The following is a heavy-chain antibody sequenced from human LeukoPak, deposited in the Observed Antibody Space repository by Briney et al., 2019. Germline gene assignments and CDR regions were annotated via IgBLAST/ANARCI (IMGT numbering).Heavy chain of an antibody. CDR2: INQSGST. Sequence: SETLSLTCAVYGGSFSGYYWSWIRQPPGKGLEWMGEINQSGSTNYNPSLKSRVTISVHTSKNQFSLKLSSVTAADTAVYYCARAYPSRDDFWSGYYTQRGYCFDYWGQGTLVTVSS. D-gene: IGHD3-3*01. J-gene: IGHJ4*02. CDR1: GGSFSGYY. V-gene: IGHV4-34*01. CDR3: ARAYPSRDDFWSGYYTQRGYCFDY.